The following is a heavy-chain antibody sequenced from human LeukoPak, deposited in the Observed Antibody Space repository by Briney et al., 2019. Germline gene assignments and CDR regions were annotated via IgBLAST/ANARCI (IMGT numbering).Heavy chain of an antibody. CDR2: ITAYNGNR. D-gene: IGHD3-16*01. CDR1: TXXG. Sequence: TXXGIXXVRQAPGQGLEWMGWITAYNGNRKYAQKFQDRVTMTTDTSTSTAYMVVTTLRSDDTAVYYCATVGGPDEYWGQGTLVX. V-gene: IGHV1-18*01. CDR3: ATVGGPDEY. J-gene: IGHJ4*02.